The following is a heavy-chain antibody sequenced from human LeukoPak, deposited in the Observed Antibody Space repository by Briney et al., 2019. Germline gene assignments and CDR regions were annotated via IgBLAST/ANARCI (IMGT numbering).Heavy chain of an antibody. Sequence: ASVKVSCKASGYTFTTYYMHWMRQAPGQGPEWMGIINPRGGSTDYSQKFQGRVTMTRDTSISTAYMELSRLRSDDTAVYYCARDQRSCSGGSCYPGWFAPWGQGTLVTVSS. D-gene: IGHD2-15*01. CDR1: GYTFTTYY. V-gene: IGHV1-46*01. CDR2: INPRGGST. J-gene: IGHJ5*02. CDR3: ARDQRSCSGGSCYPGWFAP.